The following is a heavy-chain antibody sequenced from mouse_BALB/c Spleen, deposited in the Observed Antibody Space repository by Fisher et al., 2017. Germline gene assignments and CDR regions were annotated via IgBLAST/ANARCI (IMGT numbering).Heavy chain of an antibody. Sequence: KFKGKATMTVDKSSSTAYMELARLTSEDSAIYYCARGGATMITTYAMDYWGQGTSVTVSS. V-gene: IGHV1S137*01. D-gene: IGHD2-4*01. CDR3: ARGGATMITTYAMDY. J-gene: IGHJ4*01.